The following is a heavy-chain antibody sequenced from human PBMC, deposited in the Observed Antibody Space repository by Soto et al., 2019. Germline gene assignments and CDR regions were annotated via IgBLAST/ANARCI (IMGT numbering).Heavy chain of an antibody. Sequence: ASVKVSCKASGYTSTSYGISWVRQAPGQGLEWMGWISAYNGNTDYAQKLQGRVTMTTDTSTSTAYMELRSLRSDDTAVYYCARVLGHSSSWHWFDPWGQGTLVTSPQ. CDR1: GYTSTSYG. CDR2: ISAYNGNT. J-gene: IGHJ5*02. CDR3: ARVLGHSSSWHWFDP. V-gene: IGHV1-18*01. D-gene: IGHD6-13*01.